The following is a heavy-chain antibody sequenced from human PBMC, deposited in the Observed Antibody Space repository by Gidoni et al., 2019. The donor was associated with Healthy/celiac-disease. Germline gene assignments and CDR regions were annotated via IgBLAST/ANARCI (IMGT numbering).Heavy chain of an antibody. CDR1: GFTFSSYS. J-gene: IGHJ3*02. V-gene: IGHV3-48*01. Sequence: EVQLVESGGGLVQPGGSLRLSCAASGFTFSSYSMNWVRQAPGKGLEWVSYISSSSSTIYYADSVKGRFTISRDNAKNSLYLQMNSLRAEDTAVYYCARLGIVGARDAFDIWGQGTMVTVSS. CDR3: ARLGIVGARDAFDI. CDR2: ISSSSSTI. D-gene: IGHD1-26*01.